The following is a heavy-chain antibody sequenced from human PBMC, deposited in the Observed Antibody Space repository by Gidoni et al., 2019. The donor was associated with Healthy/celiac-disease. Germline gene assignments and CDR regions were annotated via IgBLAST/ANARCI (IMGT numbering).Heavy chain of an antibody. CDR2: INGDGSVK. CDR3: ARNRGYKTYDY. J-gene: IGHJ4*02. D-gene: IGHD1-20*01. CDR1: GFTLSSVY. Sequence: EVQLVESGGGLVEPGASLRLSCAASGFTLSSVYMTWVRQPPGKGLEWVDNINGDGSVKNYVDSVKGRFTISRDNAKNSLYLQMNSLRAEDMAVYYCARNRGYKTYDYWGQGALVTVSS. V-gene: IGHV3-7*01.